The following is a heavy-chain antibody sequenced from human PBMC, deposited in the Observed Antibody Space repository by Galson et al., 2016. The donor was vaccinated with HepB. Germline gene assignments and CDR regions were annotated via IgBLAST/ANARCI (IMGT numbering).Heavy chain of an antibody. V-gene: IGHV3-30*18. J-gene: IGHJ4*02. CDR3: AKGLRRFSRWVVQVGMGSLNS. CDR2: ISSDGNNK. Sequence: SLRLSCAASGFSVSDYGMNWVRQAPAKGLEWVAVISSDGNNKYYADSVKDRFTVSRDDAKNTLYLEMNSLRSEDTALYYCAKGLRRFSRWVVQVGMGSLNSWGQGTLVTVSS. CDR1: GFSVSDYG. D-gene: IGHD3-22*01.